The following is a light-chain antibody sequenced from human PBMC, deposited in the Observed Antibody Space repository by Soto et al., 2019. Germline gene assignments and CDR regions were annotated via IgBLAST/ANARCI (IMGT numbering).Light chain of an antibody. CDR2: DAS. CDR3: QQRSNFLT. Sequence: DIVLTQSPATLSLSPGERATLSCRASQSVSSYLAWYQQKPGQAPRLLIYDASNRATGIPARFSGSGSGTDFTRTISSLEPADFAVYYCQQRSNFLTFGGGTKVEIK. V-gene: IGKV3-11*01. CDR1: QSVSSY. J-gene: IGKJ4*01.